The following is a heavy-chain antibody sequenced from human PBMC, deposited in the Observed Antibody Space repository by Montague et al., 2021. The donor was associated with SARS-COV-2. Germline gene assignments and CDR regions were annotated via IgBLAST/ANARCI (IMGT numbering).Heavy chain of an antibody. CDR3: ARLGVDIVTTAIDY. V-gene: IGHV3-48*03. CDR1: GFPFRSYE. CDR2: ISSSGSTI. D-gene: IGHD5-12*01. Sequence: RLSCSASGFPFRSYEMNWVRQAPGKGLEWVSYISSSGSTIYYADSVKGRFTISRDNAKNSLYLQMNSLRAEDTAVYYCARLGVDIVTTAIDYWGQGTLVTVSA. J-gene: IGHJ4*02.